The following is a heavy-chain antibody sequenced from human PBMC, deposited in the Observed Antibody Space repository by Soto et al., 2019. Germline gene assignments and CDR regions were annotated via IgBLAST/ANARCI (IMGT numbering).Heavy chain of an antibody. V-gene: IGHV3-23*01. D-gene: IGHD6-13*01. CDR1: GFTFSSDA. CDR3: AKGASGYSSRWHGYFQH. CDR2: SSGSGGST. J-gene: IGHJ1*01. Sequence: EVQLLESGGGLVQPGGSLRLSCGASGFTFSSDAMSWVRQAPGKGLEWVSASSGSGGSTYYADSVKGRFPISRDNSKNTLYREMNSLRAEDTAIYYCAKGASGYSSRWHGYFQHWGQGSLVTVSS.